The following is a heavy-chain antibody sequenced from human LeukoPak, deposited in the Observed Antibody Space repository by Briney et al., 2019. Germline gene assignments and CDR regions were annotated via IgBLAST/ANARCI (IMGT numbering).Heavy chain of an antibody. Sequence: PLETLSLTCTVSGGSISSYYWSWIRQPAGKGLEWIGRIYTSGSTNYNPSLKSRVTMSVDTSKNQFSLKLSSVTAADTAVYYCAREDDYSSENYFDYWGQETLVTVSS. V-gene: IGHV4-4*07. J-gene: IGHJ4*02. CDR2: IYTSGST. CDR1: GGSISSYY. CDR3: AREDDYSSENYFDY. D-gene: IGHD4-11*01.